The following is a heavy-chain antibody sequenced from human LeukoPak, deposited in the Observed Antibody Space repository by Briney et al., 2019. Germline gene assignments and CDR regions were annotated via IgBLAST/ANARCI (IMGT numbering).Heavy chain of an antibody. J-gene: IGHJ5*02. Sequence: SVKVSCKASGGTFSSYAISWVRQAPGQGLEWMGGIIPIFGTANYAQKFQGRVTITTDESTSTAYMELSSLRSEDPAVYYCARDNYAGANWFDPWGQGTLVTVSS. CDR3: ARDNYAGANWFDP. D-gene: IGHD1-7*01. CDR2: IIPIFGTA. V-gene: IGHV1-69*05. CDR1: GGTFSSYA.